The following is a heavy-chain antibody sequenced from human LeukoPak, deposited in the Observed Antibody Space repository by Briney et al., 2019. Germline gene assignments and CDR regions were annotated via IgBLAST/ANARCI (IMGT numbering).Heavy chain of an antibody. D-gene: IGHD3-22*01. CDR1: GFTFSPYW. V-gene: IGHV3-74*01. J-gene: IGHJ4*02. CDR2: INSDGSAT. Sequence: GGSLRLSCAASGFTFSPYWMHWVRQAPGKGLVWVSRINSDGSATRCADSVKGRFTISRDYAKNTLFLQMNSLRAEDTAVYYCARGFDSSGQDYWGQGTLVTVSS. CDR3: ARGFDSSGQDY.